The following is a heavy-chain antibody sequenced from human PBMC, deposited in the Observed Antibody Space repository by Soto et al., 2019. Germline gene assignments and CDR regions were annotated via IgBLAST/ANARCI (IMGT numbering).Heavy chain of an antibody. CDR1: GFTFSSYC. CDR3: AREKATSGYLYYFDY. V-gene: IGHV3-7*04. CDR2: INVDGSDR. D-gene: IGHD3-22*01. Sequence: PGGSLRLSCAASGFTFSSYCMHWIRQVPGKGLEWVSSINVDGSDRYYVDSVKGRFTISRDNAKNSLYLQMNSLRAEDTAVYYCAREKATSGYLYYFDYWSQGTLVTVSS. J-gene: IGHJ4*02.